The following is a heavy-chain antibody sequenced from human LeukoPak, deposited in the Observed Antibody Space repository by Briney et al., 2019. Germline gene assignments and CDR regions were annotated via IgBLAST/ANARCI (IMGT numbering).Heavy chain of an antibody. CDR2: IDPSDSYN. V-gene: IGHV5-10-1*01. J-gene: IGHJ4*02. CDR3: ARRGVTTHVDY. Sequence: LRESLKISCKGSGYSFTSYWISWVRQMPGKGLEWMGRIDPSDSYNNYRPSFQGHVTISADKSISTAYLQWSSLKASDTAMYYCARRGVTTHVDYWGQGTLVTVSS. CDR1: GYSFTSYW. D-gene: IGHD2-21*02.